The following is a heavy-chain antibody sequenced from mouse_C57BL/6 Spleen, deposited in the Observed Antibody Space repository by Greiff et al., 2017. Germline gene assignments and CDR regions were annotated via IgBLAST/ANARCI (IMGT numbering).Heavy chain of an antibody. J-gene: IGHJ3*01. Sequence: LVKPGASVKISCKASGYAFSSYWMNWVKQRPGKGLEWIGQIYPGDGDTNYNGKFKGKATLTADKSSSTAYMQLSSLTSEDSAVYFCARSAYSNYGAWFAYWGQGTLVTVSA. CDR1: GYAFSSYW. CDR3: ARSAYSNYGAWFAY. D-gene: IGHD2-5*01. V-gene: IGHV1-80*01. CDR2: IYPGDGDT.